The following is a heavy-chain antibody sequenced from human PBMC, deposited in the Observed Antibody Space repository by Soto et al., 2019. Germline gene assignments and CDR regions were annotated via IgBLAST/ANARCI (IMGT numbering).Heavy chain of an antibody. D-gene: IGHD3-16*01. CDR2: ISYDGSNK. CDR1: GFTFSSYA. CDR3: ARDADYGLGAFDI. V-gene: IGHV3-30-3*01. J-gene: IGHJ3*02. Sequence: HPGGSLRLSCAVSGFTFSSYAMHWVRQAPGKGLEWVAVISYDGSNKYYADSVKGRFTISRDNSKNTLYLQMNSLRDEDTAVYYCARDADYGLGAFDIGDKGTRVTV.